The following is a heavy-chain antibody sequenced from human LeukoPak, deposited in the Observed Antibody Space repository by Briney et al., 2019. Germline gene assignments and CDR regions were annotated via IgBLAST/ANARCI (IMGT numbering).Heavy chain of an antibody. J-gene: IGHJ5*02. Sequence: SETLSLTCAVYGGSFRGYYWSWIRQPPGKGLEWIGEINHSGSTNYNPSLKSRVTISVDTSKNQFSLKLSSVTAADTAVYYCARGPLMITFGGVIVTPRDWFDPWGQGTLVTVSS. V-gene: IGHV4-34*01. CDR1: GGSFRGYY. D-gene: IGHD3-16*02. CDR3: ARGPLMITFGGVIVTPRDWFDP. CDR2: INHSGST.